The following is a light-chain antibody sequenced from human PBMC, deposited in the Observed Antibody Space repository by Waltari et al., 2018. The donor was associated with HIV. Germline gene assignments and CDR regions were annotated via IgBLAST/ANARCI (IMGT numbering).Light chain of an antibody. CDR1: SRDIGNYNL. Sequence: QSALTQPASVSGSPGQSIPISCTGTSRDIGNYNLVSWYQQHPGKAPKPIIYEGIKRPSGVSNRISGSKSANTASLTISGLQAEDEADYFCSSYGGSSNWLFGGGTKLTVL. CDR2: EGI. CDR3: SSYGGSSNWL. V-gene: IGLV2-23*01. J-gene: IGLJ2*01.